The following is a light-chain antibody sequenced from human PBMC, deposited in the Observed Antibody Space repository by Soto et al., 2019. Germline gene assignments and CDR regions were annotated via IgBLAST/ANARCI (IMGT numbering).Light chain of an antibody. V-gene: IGKV1-39*01. CDR3: QQSYSTTWT. CDR1: QSISSY. J-gene: IGKJ1*01. Sequence: DIQMTQSPSSLSASVGDRVTITCRASQSISSYLNWYQQKPGKAPKLLIYAASSFQSSVPSSFSGSGSWTDFNLTNRSLQPEYFATDYCQQSYSTTWTFGQGTKVEIK. CDR2: AAS.